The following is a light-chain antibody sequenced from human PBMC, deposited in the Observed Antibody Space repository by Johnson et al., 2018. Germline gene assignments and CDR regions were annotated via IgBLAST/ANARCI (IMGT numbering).Light chain of an antibody. V-gene: IGLV1-51*02. CDR3: GTWDSSLSAGNV. CDR2: ENN. Sequence: QSVLTQPPSVSAAPGQKVTISCSGSSSNIGNNYVSWYQQLPGTAPKLLIYENNKRPSWIPDRFSGSKSGTSATLGITGLQTGDEADYYCGTWDSSLSAGNVFVTGTKVTVL. CDR1: SSNIGNNY. J-gene: IGLJ1*01.